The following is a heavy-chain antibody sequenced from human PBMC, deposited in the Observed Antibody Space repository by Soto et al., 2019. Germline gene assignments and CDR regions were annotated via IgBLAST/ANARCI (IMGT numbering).Heavy chain of an antibody. CDR2: LQYDGTYI. CDR1: GFTFSNYG. Sequence: QVQLVESGRTVVQPGTSLRLSCVASGFTFSNYGMHWARQAPGKGLEWVAYLQYDGTYIHYSDSVQGRFTISRDNSRNTLYLQMNSLRAEDTALYYCARNPRPTYGDYADYWGQGTLVTVSS. CDR3: ARNPRPTYGDYADY. D-gene: IGHD4-17*01. J-gene: IGHJ4*02. V-gene: IGHV3-33*05.